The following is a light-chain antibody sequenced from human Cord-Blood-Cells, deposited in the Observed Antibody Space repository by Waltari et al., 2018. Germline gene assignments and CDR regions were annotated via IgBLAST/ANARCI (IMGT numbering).Light chain of an antibody. J-gene: IGLJ2*01. V-gene: IGLV1-40*01. CDR3: QSYDSSLSGVV. CDR1: SSTIGAGHD. CDR2: VNS. Sequence: QSVLTQPHSVSGAPGQRVTISCTGSSSTIGAGHDVRWYQQLPGPAPNLLIYVNSNRPSGVPDRFSGSKSGTSASLAITGLQAEDEADYYCQSYDSSLSGVVFGGGTKLTVL.